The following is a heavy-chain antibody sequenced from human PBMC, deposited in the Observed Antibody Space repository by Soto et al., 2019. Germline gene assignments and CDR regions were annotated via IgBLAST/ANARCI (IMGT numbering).Heavy chain of an antibody. J-gene: IGHJ4*02. D-gene: IGHD6-19*01. CDR2: TYYNGDT. CDR1: DDSFRGAEYY. CDR3: ARGPAYINGWRTFDL. V-gene: IGHV4-61*08. Sequence: VRLQESGPRLLRPSETLSLTCTVSDDSFRGAEYYWSWIRQPLGNGPEWIGYTYYNGDTKYNPALRSRVTLSEDTSKNQVSRRLSSVTAADTAVYFCARGPAYINGWRTFDLWGRGILVTVSS.